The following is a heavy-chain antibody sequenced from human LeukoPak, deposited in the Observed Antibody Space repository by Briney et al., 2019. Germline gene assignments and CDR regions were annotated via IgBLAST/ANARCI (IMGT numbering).Heavy chain of an antibody. Sequence: ASVKVSCKASGYTFTSSDINWVRQATGQGLEWMGWMNPNSGNTGYAQKFQGRVTMTRNTPISTAYMELSSLRSEDTAVYYCARGQVNDYAFNYWGQGTLVTVSS. CDR3: ARGQVNDYAFNY. D-gene: IGHD4-17*01. J-gene: IGHJ4*02. CDR1: GYTFTSSD. CDR2: MNPNSGNT. V-gene: IGHV1-8*01.